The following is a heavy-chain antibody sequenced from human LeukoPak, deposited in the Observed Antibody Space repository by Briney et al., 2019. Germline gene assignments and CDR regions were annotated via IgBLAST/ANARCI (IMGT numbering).Heavy chain of an antibody. Sequence: GGSLRLSRAASGFTFSSFAMSWVRQAPGKGLEWVSAIGGGGVDTYYADSVKGRFTISRDNSKNTLYLQMNSLRAEDTAVYYCAKRGESCSSTNCLKYYFDYWGQGTLVTVSS. CDR3: AKRGESCSSTNCLKYYFDY. D-gene: IGHD2-2*01. J-gene: IGHJ4*02. CDR2: IGGGGVDT. CDR1: GFTFSSFA. V-gene: IGHV3-23*01.